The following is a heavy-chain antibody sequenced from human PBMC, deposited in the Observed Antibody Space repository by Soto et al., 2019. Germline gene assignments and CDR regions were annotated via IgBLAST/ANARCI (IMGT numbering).Heavy chain of an antibody. J-gene: IGHJ6*02. CDR3: ARHRIPGDVPYLRHRSNYYGMDV. D-gene: IGHD4-17*01. CDR2: IYYSGST. CDR1: GGSISSSSYY. V-gene: IGHV4-39*01. Sequence: SETLSLTCTVSGGSISSSSYYWGWIRQPPGKGLEWIGSIYYSGSTYYNPSLKSRVTISVDTSKNQFSLKLSSVTAADTAVYYCARHRIPGDVPYLRHRSNYYGMDVWGQGTTVTVSS.